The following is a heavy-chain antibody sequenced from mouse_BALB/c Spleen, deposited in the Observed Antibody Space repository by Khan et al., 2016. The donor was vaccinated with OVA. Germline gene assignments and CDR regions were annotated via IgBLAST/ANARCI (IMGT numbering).Heavy chain of an antibody. J-gene: IGHJ3*01. D-gene: IGHD2-3*01. CDR2: IRLKSNNYAT. CDR3: SRPGGYYAWFAY. V-gene: IGHV6-6*02. CDR1: GFTFSNFW. Sequence: EVKLEESGGGLVQPGGSMKLSCVASGFTFSNFWMNWVRQSPEKGLEWVAEIRLKSNNYATHYAESVKGRFTISRDDSKSSVYLQMNNLGAEDTGIYYCSRPGGYYAWFAYWGQGTLVTVSA.